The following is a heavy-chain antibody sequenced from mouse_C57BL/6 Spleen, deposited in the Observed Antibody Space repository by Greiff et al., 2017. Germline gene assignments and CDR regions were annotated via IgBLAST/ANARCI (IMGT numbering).Heavy chain of an antibody. V-gene: IGHV1-69*01. CDR3: ARTRMTTDYYFDY. CDR2: IDPTDSYT. J-gene: IGHJ2*01. CDR1: GYTFTSYW. Sequence: QVQLQQPGAELVMPGASVKLSCKASGYTFTSYWMHWVKQRPGQGLEWIGEIDPTDSYTNYNQKFKGKSTLTVDKSSSTAYMQLSSLTSEDSAVYYCARTRMTTDYYFDYWGQGTTLTVSS. D-gene: IGHD2-10*02.